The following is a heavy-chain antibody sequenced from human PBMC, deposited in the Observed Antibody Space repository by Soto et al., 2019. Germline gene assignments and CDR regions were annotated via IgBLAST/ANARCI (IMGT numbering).Heavy chain of an antibody. CDR1: GFTFSSYA. Sequence: GGSLRLSCAASGFTFSSYAMRWVRQAPGKGLKWVSTISGGGVSTYYADSVKGRFTISRDNSKNTLYLQMNSLRAEDTAVYYCAKGALSSDWYYDAFDIWGQGTMVSVTS. D-gene: IGHD6-19*01. CDR3: AKGALSSDWYYDAFDI. CDR2: ISGGGVST. J-gene: IGHJ3*02. V-gene: IGHV3-23*01.